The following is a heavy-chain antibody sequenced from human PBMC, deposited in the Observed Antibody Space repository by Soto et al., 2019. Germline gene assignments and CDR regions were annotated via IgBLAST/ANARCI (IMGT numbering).Heavy chain of an antibody. V-gene: IGHV4-39*01. CDR2: IYYSGST. CDR3: ARGSGFGGLYYYYYYMDV. Sequence: QLQLQESGPGLVKPSETLSLTCTVSGGSISSSRYYWGWIRQPPGKGLEWIGSIYYSGSTYYNPSLKSRVTISVDTSKNQFSLKLSSVTAADTAVYYCARGSGFGGLYYYYYYMDVWGKGTTVTVSS. CDR1: GGSISSSRYY. D-gene: IGHD3-10*01. J-gene: IGHJ6*03.